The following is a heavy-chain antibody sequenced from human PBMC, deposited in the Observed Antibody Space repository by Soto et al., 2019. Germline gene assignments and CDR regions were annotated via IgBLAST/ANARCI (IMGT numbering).Heavy chain of an antibody. J-gene: IGHJ4*02. V-gene: IGHV3-21*02. Sequence: EVQLVESGGGLVQPGGSLRLSCAASEFTFSTYSMNWVRQAPGKGLEWVSFISSSRSYIYYADSVKGRFTISRDNAKNSLYLQMNSLRAEDTAVYYCARSSDYNYYFDYWGQGTLVTVSS. CDR2: ISSSRSYI. CDR3: ARSSDYNYYFDY. D-gene: IGHD3-22*01. CDR1: EFTFSTYS.